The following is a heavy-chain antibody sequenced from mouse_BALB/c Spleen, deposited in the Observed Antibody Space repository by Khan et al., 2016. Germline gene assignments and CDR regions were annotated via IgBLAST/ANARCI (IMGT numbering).Heavy chain of an antibody. Sequence: EVQLQESGPGLVKPSQSLSLTCSVTGYSITSGYYWNWIRQFPGNKLEWMGYISYDGSNNYNPSLKNRISITRDTSKNQFFLKLNSVTTEDTATCYCARAWYFDYWGQGTTLPVSS. V-gene: IGHV3-6*02. CDR1: GYSITSGYY. J-gene: IGHJ2*01. CDR3: ARAWYFDY. CDR2: ISYDGSN.